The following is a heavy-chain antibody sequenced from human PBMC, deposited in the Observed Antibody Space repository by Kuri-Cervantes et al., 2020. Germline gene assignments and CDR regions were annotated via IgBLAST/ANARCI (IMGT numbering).Heavy chain of an antibody. J-gene: IGHJ6*03. CDR3: ARDSCGHNCYNSDKYYYMDV. D-gene: IGHD2-21*02. Sequence: ASVKVSCKTSGYSFSNYGINWVRQAPGQGLEWMAWISAYKGDTKYAPKFQDRVTMTTDTSTNTAYMYLTSLTFDDTAVYYCARDSCGHNCYNSDKYYYMDVWGKGTTVTVSS. CDR2: ISAYKGDT. V-gene: IGHV1-18*01. CDR1: GYSFSNYG.